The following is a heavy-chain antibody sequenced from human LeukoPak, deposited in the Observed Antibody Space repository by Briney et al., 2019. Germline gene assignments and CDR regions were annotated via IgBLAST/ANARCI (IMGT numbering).Heavy chain of an antibody. CDR1: GYTFTSYG. D-gene: IGHD1-7*01. J-gene: IGHJ6*03. Sequence: ASVKVSCKASGYTFTSYGISWVRQAPGQGLEWMGWISVYNGNTNYAQKLQGRVTMTTDTSTSTAYMELRSLRSDDTAVYYCARGNNWSYESPYYYYMDVWGKGTTVTVSS. V-gene: IGHV1-18*01. CDR3: ARGNNWSYESPYYYYMDV. CDR2: ISVYNGNT.